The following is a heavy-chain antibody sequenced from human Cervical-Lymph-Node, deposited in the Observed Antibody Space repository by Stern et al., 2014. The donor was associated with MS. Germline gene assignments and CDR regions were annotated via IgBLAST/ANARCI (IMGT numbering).Heavy chain of an antibody. CDR1: GFSFSDFY. CDR3: SRDSSGDY. CDR2: SRNKAKSYTT. J-gene: IGHJ4*02. V-gene: IGHV3-72*01. Sequence: EDQLVESGGGLVQPGGSLRLSCAASGFSFSDFYMDWVRQAPGKGLEWVGRSRNKAKSYTTDYAASVKGRFTISRDDSKNSLYLQMNTLKTEDTAVYCCSRDSSGDYWGPGTLITVSS.